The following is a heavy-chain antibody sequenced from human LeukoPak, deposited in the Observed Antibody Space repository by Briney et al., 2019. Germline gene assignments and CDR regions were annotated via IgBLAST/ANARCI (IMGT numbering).Heavy chain of an antibody. CDR3: ARFTGGNFDS. J-gene: IGHJ4*02. CDR2: ISSGDAHA. Sequence: GGSLRLSCAASGFTFSTYGMSWVRQTPGKGLEWVSAISSGDAHAYSADSVKGRFTISRDNSKNTLYLQMNSLRAEDTAVYYCARFTGGNFDSWGQGTPVTVSS. V-gene: IGHV3-23*01. CDR1: GFTFSTYG. D-gene: IGHD1-14*01.